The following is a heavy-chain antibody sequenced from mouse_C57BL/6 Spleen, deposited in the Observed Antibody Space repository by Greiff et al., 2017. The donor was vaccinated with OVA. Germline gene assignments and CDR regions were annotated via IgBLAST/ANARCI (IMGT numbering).Heavy chain of an antibody. V-gene: IGHV5-17*01. CDR3: AREYYYGSPWFAY. Sequence: EVQRVESGGGLVKPGGSLKLSCAASGFTFSDYGMHWVRQAPEKGLEWVAYISSGSSTIYYADTVKGRFTISRDNAKNTLFLQMTSLRSEDTAMYYCAREYYYGSPWFAYWGQGTLVTVSA. J-gene: IGHJ3*01. CDR2: ISSGSSTI. D-gene: IGHD1-1*01. CDR1: GFTFSDYG.